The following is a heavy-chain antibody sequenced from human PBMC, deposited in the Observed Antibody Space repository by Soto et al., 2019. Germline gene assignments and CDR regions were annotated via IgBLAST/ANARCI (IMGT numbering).Heavy chain of an antibody. CDR1: GYSFTSYW. D-gene: IGHD6-19*01. J-gene: IGHJ4*02. CDR2: IYPGDSYT. V-gene: IGHV5-51*01. CDR3: ARLYNSGWYVHDY. Sequence: GESLKISCKGSGYSFTSYWIGWVRQMPGKGLEWMGIIYPGDSYTNYSPSFQGHVTISADKSISTASLQWSSLKASDTAMYYCARLYNSGWYVHDYWGQGTLVTVSS.